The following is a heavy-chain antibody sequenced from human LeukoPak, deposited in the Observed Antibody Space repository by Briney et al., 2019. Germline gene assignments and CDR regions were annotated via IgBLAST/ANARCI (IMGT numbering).Heavy chain of an antibody. CDR2: VNHSGST. D-gene: IGHD3-10*01. CDR1: GGSISGYY. CDR3: ARVIAYGSGSYYNEMYYYYMDV. V-gene: IGHV4-34*01. Sequence: SETLSLTCTVSGGSISGYYWSWIRQPPGKGLEWIGEVNHSGSTNYNPSLKSRVTISVDASKNQFSLKPSSVTAADTAVYYCARVIAYGSGSYYNEMYYYYMDVWGKGTMVTISS. J-gene: IGHJ6*03.